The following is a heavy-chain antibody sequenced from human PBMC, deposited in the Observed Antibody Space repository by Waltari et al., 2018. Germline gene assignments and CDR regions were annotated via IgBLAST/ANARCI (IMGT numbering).Heavy chain of an antibody. CDR2: SYSGGST. Sequence: EVQLVESGGGLVHPGGSLRLSCAASGFTFSSYAMSWLRQAPGKGLEWVSVSYSGGSTYYADSVKGRFTISRDNSKNTLYLQMNSLRAEDTAVYYCAKEEAATDAFDIWGQGTMVTVSS. CDR3: AKEEAATDAFDI. CDR1: GFTFSSYA. J-gene: IGHJ3*02. V-gene: IGHV3-23*03. D-gene: IGHD6-13*01.